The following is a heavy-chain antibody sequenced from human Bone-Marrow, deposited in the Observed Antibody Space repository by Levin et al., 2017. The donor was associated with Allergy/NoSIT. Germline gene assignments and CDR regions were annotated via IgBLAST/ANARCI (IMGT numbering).Heavy chain of an antibody. CDR3: AREDNVGAFEM. D-gene: IGHD1-26*01. Sequence: GGSLRLSCVGSGFQFNDYNINWVRQAPGKGLEWVSYISYSGRTIYYADPERGRFTISRDNAKNSLYLQMNNLRAEDTAVYYCAREDNVGAFEMWGQGTMVTVSS. J-gene: IGHJ3*02. V-gene: IGHV3-48*03. CDR1: GFQFNDYN. CDR2: ISYSGRTI.